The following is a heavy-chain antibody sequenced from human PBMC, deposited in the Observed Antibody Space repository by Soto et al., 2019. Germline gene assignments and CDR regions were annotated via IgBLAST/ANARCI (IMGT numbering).Heavy chain of an antibody. CDR1: GCTFSSYA. Sequence: SVKVSCKASGCTFSSYAISWVRQAPGQGLEWMGGIIPIFGTANYAQKFQGRVTITADKSTSTAYMELSSLRSEDTAVYYCARNRGVVVVVAATAPGWFDPWGQGTLVTVSS. V-gene: IGHV1-69*06. CDR2: IIPIFGTA. CDR3: ARNRGVVVVVAATAPGWFDP. J-gene: IGHJ5*02. D-gene: IGHD2-15*01.